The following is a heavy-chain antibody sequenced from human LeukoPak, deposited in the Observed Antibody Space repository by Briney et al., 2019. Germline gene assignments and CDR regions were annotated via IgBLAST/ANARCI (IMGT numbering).Heavy chain of an antibody. CDR3: ARDVTAMVDY. CDR1: GFTFSSYA. J-gene: IGHJ4*02. V-gene: IGHV3-30*04. Sequence: PGGSLRLSCAASGFTFSSYAMHWVRQAPGKGLEWVAVISYDGSNKYYADSVKGRFTISRDNSKNTLYLQMNSLRAEDTAVYYCARDVTAMVDYWGQGTLVIVSS. D-gene: IGHD5-18*01. CDR2: ISYDGSNK.